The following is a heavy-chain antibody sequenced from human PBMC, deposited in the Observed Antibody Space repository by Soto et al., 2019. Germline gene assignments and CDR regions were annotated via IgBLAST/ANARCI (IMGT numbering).Heavy chain of an antibody. Sequence: SVKVSCKASGGTFSSYAISWVRQAPGQGLEWMGGIIPIFGTANYAQKFQGRVTITADESTSTAYMELSSLRSEDTAVYYCARISGAAVAGNGVSDYWGQGTLVTVSS. J-gene: IGHJ4*02. V-gene: IGHV1-69*13. CDR1: GGTFSSYA. D-gene: IGHD6-19*01. CDR2: IIPIFGTA. CDR3: ARISGAAVAGNGVSDY.